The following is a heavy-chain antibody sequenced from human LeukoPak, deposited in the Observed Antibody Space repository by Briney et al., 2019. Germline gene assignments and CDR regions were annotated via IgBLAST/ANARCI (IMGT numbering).Heavy chain of an antibody. V-gene: IGHV3-7*01. CDR2: IKQDGSEK. CDR1: GFTFSSYW. D-gene: IGHD3-22*01. Sequence: PGGSLRLSCAASGFTFSSYWMSWVRQAPGKGLEWLANIKQDGSEKYYVDSVKGRFTISKDNAKNSLYLQMNSLRAEDTAVYYCAREGIDSGGHYSYFDYWGQGTLVTVSS. J-gene: IGHJ4*02. CDR3: AREGIDSGGHYSYFDY.